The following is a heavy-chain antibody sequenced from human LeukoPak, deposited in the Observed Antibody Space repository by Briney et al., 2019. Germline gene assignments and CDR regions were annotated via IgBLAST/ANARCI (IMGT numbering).Heavy chain of an antibody. CDR1: EFTFSSYA. CDR2: ISYDGSNK. CDR3: AKIFDYGDLNTNGYFDY. Sequence: PGRSLRLSCAASEFTFSSYAMHWVRQAPGKGLEWVAVISYDGSNKYYADSVKGRFTISRDNSKNTLYLQMNSLRAEDTAVYYCAKIFDYGDLNTNGYFDYWGQGTLVTVSS. V-gene: IGHV3-30*04. D-gene: IGHD4-17*01. J-gene: IGHJ4*02.